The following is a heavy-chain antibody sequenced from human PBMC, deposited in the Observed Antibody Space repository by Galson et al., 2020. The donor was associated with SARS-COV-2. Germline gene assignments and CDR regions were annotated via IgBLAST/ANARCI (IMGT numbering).Heavy chain of an antibody. V-gene: IGHV3-66*01. J-gene: IGHJ6*02. D-gene: IGHD1-1*01. Sequence: GGSLSLSCAASGFTISSNYMSWVRKAQGKGLDRVSVIYSGGSTYHADSVKGRFSISRANSKNTLYLHMESLRAEDTAVDYCAREERTHVRDYDYYDGMDVWGQGTLVTVS. CDR3: AREERTHVRDYDYYDGMDV. CDR1: GFTISSNY. CDR2: IYSGGST.